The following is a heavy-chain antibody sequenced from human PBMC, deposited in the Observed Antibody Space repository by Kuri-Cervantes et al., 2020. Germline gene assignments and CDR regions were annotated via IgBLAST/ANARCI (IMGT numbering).Heavy chain of an antibody. J-gene: IGHJ6*02. V-gene: IGHV1-69*06. CDR2: IIPIFGTA. CDR3: ARVGLGSGYYYGTDIANYYYYYGMDV. D-gene: IGHD3-22*01. Sequence: SVKGSCKASGGTFSSYAISWVRQAPGQGLEWMGGIIPIFGTANYAQKFQGRVAITADKSTSTAYMELRSLRSDDTAVYYCARVGLGSGYYYGTDIANYYYYYGMDVWGQGTTVTVSS. CDR1: GGTFSSYA.